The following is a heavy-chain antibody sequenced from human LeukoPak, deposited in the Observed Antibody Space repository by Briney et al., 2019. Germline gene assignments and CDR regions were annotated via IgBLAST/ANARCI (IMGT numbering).Heavy chain of an antibody. CDR3: AKQMRLIRGAFDF. CDR2: IRGDGGET. J-gene: IGHJ3*01. Sequence: GGSLRLSCAASGFTFLTYAMSWVRQAPGKGLEWVSAIRGDGGETFHADAVKGRFTISRDNSKNTLFLQVNSLKAEDTAVYYCAKQMRLIRGAFDFWGQGTMVTVSS. CDR1: GFTFLTYA. D-gene: IGHD2-21*01. V-gene: IGHV3-23*01.